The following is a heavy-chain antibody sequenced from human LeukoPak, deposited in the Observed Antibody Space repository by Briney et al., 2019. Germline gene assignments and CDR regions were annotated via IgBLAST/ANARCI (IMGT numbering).Heavy chain of an antibody. Sequence: ASVKVSCKASGYTFTNYNIHWVRQASGHGLEWMGGMNPNSGNTDSTQKFQGKLSMTRDTSVSTAYMELTSLRPDDTAVYYCARRVADHFDYWGQGTLVTVSS. CDR1: GYTFTNYN. CDR3: ARRVADHFDY. V-gene: IGHV1-8*01. D-gene: IGHD6-19*01. J-gene: IGHJ4*02. CDR2: MNPNSGNT.